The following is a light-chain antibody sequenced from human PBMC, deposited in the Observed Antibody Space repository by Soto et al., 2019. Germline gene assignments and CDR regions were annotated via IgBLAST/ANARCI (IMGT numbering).Light chain of an antibody. CDR3: QQYGNSPLT. V-gene: IGKV3-20*01. J-gene: IGKJ4*01. CDR2: GAS. CDR1: QSVSSSY. Sequence: ENVLTQSPGTLSLSPGERATLSCRASQSVSSSYLAWYQQKPGQAPRLLIYGASSRATGIPDRFSGSGSGTDFILTISRLGPEDFAVYYCQQYGNSPLTFGGGTKVEMK.